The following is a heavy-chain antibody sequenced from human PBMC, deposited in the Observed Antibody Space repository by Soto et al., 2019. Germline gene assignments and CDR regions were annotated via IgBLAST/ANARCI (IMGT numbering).Heavy chain of an antibody. CDR2: INAGNGNP. J-gene: IGHJ3*02. Sequence: QVQLVQSGAEVKKPGASVKVSCKASGYTFTSYAMHWVRQAPGQRLEWMGWINAGNGNPKYSQKFQGRVTITRDTSASTAYMELSSLRSEDTAVYYCARVVVPAAIRQYDAFDIWCQGTMVTVSS. CDR1: GYTFTSYA. V-gene: IGHV1-3*01. CDR3: ARVVVPAAIRQYDAFDI. D-gene: IGHD2-2*01.